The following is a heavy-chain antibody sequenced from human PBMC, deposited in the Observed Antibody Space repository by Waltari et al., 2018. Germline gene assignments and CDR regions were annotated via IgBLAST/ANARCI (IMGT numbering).Heavy chain of an antibody. V-gene: IGHV3-23*01. CDR3: AIPYSSSWYEEFDY. D-gene: IGHD6-13*01. CDR1: GFTFSSYA. J-gene: IGHJ4*02. CDR2: ISGSGGST. Sequence: EVQLLESGGGLVQPGGSLRLSCAASGFTFSSYAMSWVRQAPGKGLEWVSAISGSGGSTYYADSVKGRFTISRDNSKNTLYLQMNSLRAEDTAVYYCAIPYSSSWYEEFDYWGQGTLVTVS.